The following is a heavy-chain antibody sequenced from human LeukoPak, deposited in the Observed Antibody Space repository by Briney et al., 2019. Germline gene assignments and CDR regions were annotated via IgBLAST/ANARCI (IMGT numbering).Heavy chain of an antibody. CDR3: ARDRWQQLGPDYGMDV. V-gene: IGHV1-18*04. CDR1: GYTFTSYG. CDR2: ISAYNGNT. D-gene: IGHD6-13*01. J-gene: IGHJ6*04. Sequence: ASVKVSCKASGYTFTSYGISWVRQAPGQGLEWMGWISAYNGNTTYAQKLQGRVTMTTDTSTSTAYMELRSLRSDDTAVYYCARDRWQQLGPDYGMDVWGKGTTVTVSS.